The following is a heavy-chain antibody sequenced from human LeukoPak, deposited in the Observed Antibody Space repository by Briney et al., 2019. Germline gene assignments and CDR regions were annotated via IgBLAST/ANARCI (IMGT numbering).Heavy chain of an antibody. CDR1: GFTFSSYS. V-gene: IGHV3-30*03. CDR3: ARGPITMIVVLGT. D-gene: IGHD3-22*01. J-gene: IGHJ5*02. CDR2: ISYDGSNK. Sequence: GGSLRLSCAASGFTFSSYSMNWVRQAPGKGLEWVAVISYDGSNKYYADSVKGRFTISRDNSKNTLYLQVNSLRAEDTAVYYCARGPITMIVVLGTWGQGTLVTVSS.